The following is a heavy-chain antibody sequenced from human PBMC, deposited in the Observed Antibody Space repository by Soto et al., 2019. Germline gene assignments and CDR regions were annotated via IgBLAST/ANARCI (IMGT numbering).Heavy chain of an antibody. Sequence: QVQLVQSGAEVKKPGASVKVSCKASGYTFTSYYMHWVRQAPGRGLEWMGIINPSGGSTSYAQKFQGRVTMTRDTSTSTVYMELSSLRSEDTAVYYCAPTRGYSSSWYYFDYWGQGTLVTVSS. CDR3: APTRGYSSSWYYFDY. CDR1: GYTFTSYY. D-gene: IGHD6-13*01. V-gene: IGHV1-46*01. CDR2: INPSGGST. J-gene: IGHJ4*02.